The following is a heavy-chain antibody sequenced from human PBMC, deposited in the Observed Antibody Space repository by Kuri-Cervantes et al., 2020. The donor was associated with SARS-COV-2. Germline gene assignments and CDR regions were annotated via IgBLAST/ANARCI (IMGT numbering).Heavy chain of an antibody. Sequence: ASVKVSCKASGGTFSSYAISWVRQAPGQGLEWMGWISAYNGNTNYAQKLQGRVTMTTDTSTSTAYMELRSLRSDDTAVYYCARGGKLIPRAVNRRNYYYYGMDVWGQGTTVTVSS. CDR1: GGTFSSYA. V-gene: IGHV1-18*01. J-gene: IGHJ6*02. CDR3: ARGGKLIPRAVNRRNYYYYGMDV. CDR2: ISAYNGNT. D-gene: IGHD1-14*01.